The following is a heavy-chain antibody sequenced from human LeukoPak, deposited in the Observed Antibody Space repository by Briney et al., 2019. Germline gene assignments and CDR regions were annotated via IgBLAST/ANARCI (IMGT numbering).Heavy chain of an antibody. J-gene: IGHJ4*02. D-gene: IGHD1-26*01. CDR2: ISGSGGST. CDR1: GFTFRSYA. Sequence: PGGSLRLSCATSGFTFRSYAMSWVRQAPGKGLEWVSAISGSGGSTYYADPVRGRFTISRDNSKNTLYLHMNSLRAEDTALYYCARNYYEPTYDYYFDCWGQGTLVTVSS. CDR3: ARNYYEPTYDYYFDC. V-gene: IGHV3-23*01.